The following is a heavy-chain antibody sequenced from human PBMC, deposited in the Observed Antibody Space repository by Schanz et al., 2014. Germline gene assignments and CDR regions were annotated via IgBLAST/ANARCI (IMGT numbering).Heavy chain of an antibody. Sequence: QLQLQESGPGLVKPSETLSLICSVSGGSINSNSYYWGWIRQPPGKGLEWIGNVFYTGTTYTNPSLRSRLTLSVDTSNNQFPRKLTSVTAADTAVYFCARHGPLAGIPLDYWGRGTLVTVSS. V-gene: IGHV4-39*01. CDR3: ARHGPLAGIPLDY. D-gene: IGHD6-19*01. CDR1: GGSINSNSYY. CDR2: VFYTGTT. J-gene: IGHJ4*02.